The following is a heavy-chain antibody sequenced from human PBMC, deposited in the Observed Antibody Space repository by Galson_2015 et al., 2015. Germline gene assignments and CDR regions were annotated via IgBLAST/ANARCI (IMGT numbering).Heavy chain of an antibody. CDR2: INPNSGGT. CDR1: GYTFTGYY. D-gene: IGHD2-15*01. Sequence: SVKVSCKASGYTFTGYYMHWVRQAPGQGLEWMGRINPNSGGTNYAQKFQGRVTMTRDTSISTAYMELGRLRSDDTAMYYCARWSVVAEYYGMDVWGQGTTVTVSS. J-gene: IGHJ6*02. CDR3: ARWSVVAEYYGMDV. V-gene: IGHV1-2*06.